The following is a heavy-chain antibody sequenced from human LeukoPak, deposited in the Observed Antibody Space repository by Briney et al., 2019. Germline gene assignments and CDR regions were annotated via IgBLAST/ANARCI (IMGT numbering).Heavy chain of an antibody. CDR3: ARGVGFSGYVDY. D-gene: IGHD5-12*01. J-gene: IGHJ4*02. CDR1: GYTFTSYA. Sequence: ASVKVSCKASGYTFTSYAMHWVRQAPGQRLEWMGWINAGNGNTKYSQEFQGRVTITRDTSASTAYMELSSLRSEDMAVYYCARGVGFSGYVDYWGQGTLVTVSS. CDR2: INAGNGNT. V-gene: IGHV1-3*03.